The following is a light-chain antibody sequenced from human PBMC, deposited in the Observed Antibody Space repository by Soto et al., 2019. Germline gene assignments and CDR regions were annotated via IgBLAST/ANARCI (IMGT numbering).Light chain of an antibody. CDR3: QQYKSYSRM. CDR1: QSVSSS. J-gene: IGKJ1*01. Sequence: EIVVTQSPATLSVSPGERATLSCRASQSVSSSLAWYQQKPGQAPRLLIYGASTRATGIPARFSGSGSGTDFTLTISSLEPEDFATYYCQQYKSYSRMFGQGTKVDIK. V-gene: IGKV3-15*01. CDR2: GAS.